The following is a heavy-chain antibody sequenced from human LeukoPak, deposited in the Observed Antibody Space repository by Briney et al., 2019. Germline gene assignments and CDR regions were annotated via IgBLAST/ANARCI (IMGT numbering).Heavy chain of an antibody. J-gene: IGHJ4*02. CDR1: GGSISSSSYY. V-gene: IGHV4-39*01. CDR3: ARTKWELLLDY. CDR2: IYYSGST. D-gene: IGHD1-26*01. Sequence: KPSETLSLTCTVSGGSISSSSYYWGWIRQPPGKGLEWIGSIYYSGSTYYNPSLKSRVTISVDTSKNQFSLKLSSVTAADTAVYYCARTKWELLLDYWGQGTLVTVSS.